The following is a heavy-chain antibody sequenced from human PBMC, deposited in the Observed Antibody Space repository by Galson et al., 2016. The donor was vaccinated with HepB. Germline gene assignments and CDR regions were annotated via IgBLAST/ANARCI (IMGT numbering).Heavy chain of an antibody. J-gene: IGHJ6*02. V-gene: IGHV1-69*13. CDR3: ARGDPGIVVVPAAMFYYHYGMDV. CDR2: IIPIFGTA. D-gene: IGHD2-2*01. CDR1: GGTFSSYA. Sequence: SVKVSCKASGGTFSSYAISWVRQAPGQGLEWMGGIIPIFGTANYAQKFQGRVTITADESTSTAYMELSSLRSEDTAVYYCARGDPGIVVVPAAMFYYHYGMDVWGQGPTVAVSS.